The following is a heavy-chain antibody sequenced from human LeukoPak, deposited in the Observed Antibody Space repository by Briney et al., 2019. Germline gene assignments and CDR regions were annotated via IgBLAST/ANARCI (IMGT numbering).Heavy chain of an antibody. CDR3: ARDMAVAGNDAFDI. CDR2: IYSGGST. Sequence: GGSLRLSCAASGFAVSGNYMSWVRQAPGKGLEWVSVIYSGGSTYYADSVKGRFTISRDNSKNTLYLQMNSLRAEDTAVYYCARDMAVAGNDAFDIWGQGTMVTVSS. D-gene: IGHD6-19*01. CDR1: GFAVSGNY. J-gene: IGHJ3*02. V-gene: IGHV3-53*01.